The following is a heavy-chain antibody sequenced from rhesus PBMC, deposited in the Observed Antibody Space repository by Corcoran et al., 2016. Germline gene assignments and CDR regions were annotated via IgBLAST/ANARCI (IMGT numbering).Heavy chain of an antibody. J-gene: IGHJ5-1*01. CDR3: ARASWIKGFDV. CDR1: GYSISCCLG. D-gene: IGHD2-39*01. CDR2: IGGCSGST. Sequence: VQVAESGPGMVKPSEALSPTFACPGYSISCCLGWLWLRPPPGQGLEWIGYIGGCSGSTNYNPSLKSRVTISKDTSKNQFALRRSSLTAADTAVYYGARASWIKGFDVWGPGVLVTVSS. V-gene: IGHV4-127*01.